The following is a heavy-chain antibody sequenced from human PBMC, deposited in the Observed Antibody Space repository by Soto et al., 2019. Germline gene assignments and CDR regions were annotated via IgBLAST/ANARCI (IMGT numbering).Heavy chain of an antibody. Sequence: PGGSLRLSCAASGFTFSSYAMSWVRQAPGKGLEWVSAIRGSGGSTYYADSVKGRFTISRDNSKNTLYLQMNSLRAEDTAVYYCAKNANYDFWSGYYYGMDVWGQGTTVTVSS. CDR1: GFTFSSYA. CDR3: AKNANYDFWSGYYYGMDV. CDR2: IRGSGGST. V-gene: IGHV3-23*01. J-gene: IGHJ6*02. D-gene: IGHD3-3*01.